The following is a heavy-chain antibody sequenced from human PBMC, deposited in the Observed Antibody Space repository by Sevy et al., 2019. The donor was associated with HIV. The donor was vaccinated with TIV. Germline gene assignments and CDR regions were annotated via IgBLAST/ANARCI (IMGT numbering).Heavy chain of an antibody. CDR1: GYTFTDYY. Sequence: ASVKVSCTASGYTFTDYYIRWVRQAPGQGLECMGIINPNGGGTNYAQSFQGRVTMTRDTSTSTVYMELSSLRSEDSAVYYCARVDSCGGDCYYFDYWGQGTLVTVSS. CDR3: ARVDSCGGDCYYFDY. V-gene: IGHV1-46*01. CDR2: INPNGGGT. D-gene: IGHD2-21*02. J-gene: IGHJ4*02.